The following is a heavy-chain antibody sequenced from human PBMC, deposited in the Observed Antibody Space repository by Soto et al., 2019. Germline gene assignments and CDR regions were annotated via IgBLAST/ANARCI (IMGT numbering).Heavy chain of an antibody. CDR3: ARGGLAYAPEGGDWFDP. J-gene: IGHJ5*02. Sequence: QVQLVQSGAEVKKPGSSVKVSCKASGGTFSSYAISWVRQAPGQGLEWMGGIIPIFGTANYAQKFQGRVTITADESTSTAYMELSSLRSEDTAMYYCARGGLAYAPEGGDWFDPWGQGTLVTVSS. CDR2: IIPIFGTA. CDR1: GGTFSSYA. D-gene: IGHD5-12*01. V-gene: IGHV1-69*12.